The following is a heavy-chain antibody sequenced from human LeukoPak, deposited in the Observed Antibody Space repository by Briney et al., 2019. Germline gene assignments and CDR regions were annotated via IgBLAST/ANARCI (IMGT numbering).Heavy chain of an antibody. Sequence: SETLSLTCTVSGGSISSPYYWGWIRQTPGKGLEWIGNIYYGGSTYYNPSLKSRVTISVVTSKKQFSLKLGSVTAADTAFYYCARAGYQVLPSSPVYFHQWGQGTLVTVSS. CDR2: IYYGGST. V-gene: IGHV4-39*07. CDR3: ARAGYQVLPSSPVYFHQ. CDR1: GGSISSPYY. D-gene: IGHD2-2*01. J-gene: IGHJ1*01.